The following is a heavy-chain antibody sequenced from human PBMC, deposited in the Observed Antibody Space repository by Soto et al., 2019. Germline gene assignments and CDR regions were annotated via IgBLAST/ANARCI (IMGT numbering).Heavy chain of an antibody. CDR3: ARVLWTPDYHYYMDV. D-gene: IGHD2-21*01. CDR1: GGSISSGGYY. V-gene: IGHV4-31*03. CDR2: IYYIGST. Sequence: QVQLQESGPGLVKPSQTLSLTCTVSGGSISSGGYYWSWIRQHPGKGLEWIGYIYYIGSTNYNPSLKSRVTISVDTSKSQSSLKLSSVTAADTAVYYCARVLWTPDYHYYMDVWGKGTTVTVSS. J-gene: IGHJ6*03.